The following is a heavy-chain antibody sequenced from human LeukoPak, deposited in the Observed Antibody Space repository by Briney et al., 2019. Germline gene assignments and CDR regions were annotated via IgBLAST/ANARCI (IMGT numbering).Heavy chain of an antibody. Sequence: PSETLSLTCTVSGGSISSGDYYWSWIRQPPGKGLEWIGYIYYSGSTYYNPSLKSRVTISVDTSKNQFSLKLTSVTAADTAVYYCARGGGWDLPGGPAFDIWGQGTMVTVSS. CDR2: IYYSGST. CDR1: GGSISSGDYY. CDR3: ARGGGWDLPGGPAFDI. J-gene: IGHJ3*02. D-gene: IGHD1-26*01. V-gene: IGHV4-30-4*02.